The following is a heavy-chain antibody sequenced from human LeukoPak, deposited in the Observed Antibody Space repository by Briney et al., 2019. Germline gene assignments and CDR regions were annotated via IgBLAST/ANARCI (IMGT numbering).Heavy chain of an antibody. Sequence: PGGSLRLSCAVSGFTFSSFTMTWVRQAPGKGLEWVAAIGGRGTSTYYADSLEGRFTIARDNSKNTLYLQMNSLRAEDTAVYYCARGQTYCSSTSCQYYYYGMDVWGQGTTVTVSS. V-gene: IGHV3-23*01. D-gene: IGHD2-2*01. CDR3: ARGQTYCSSTSCQYYYYGMDV. CDR2: IGGRGTST. CDR1: GFTFSSFT. J-gene: IGHJ6*02.